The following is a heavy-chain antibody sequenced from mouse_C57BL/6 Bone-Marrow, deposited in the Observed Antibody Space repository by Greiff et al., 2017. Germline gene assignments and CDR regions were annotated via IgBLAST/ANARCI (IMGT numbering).Heavy chain of an antibody. Sequence: QVQLQQSGAELARPGASVKLSCKASGYTFTSYGISWVQQRTGQGLEWIGEIYPRSGNTYYNEKFKGKATLTADKSSSTAYMELRRLPSEDSAVYFCTREVSYYYGSSGFAYWGQGTLVTVSA. J-gene: IGHJ3*01. D-gene: IGHD1-1*01. CDR1: GYTFTSYG. V-gene: IGHV1-81*01. CDR3: TREVSYYYGSSGFAY. CDR2: IYPRSGNT.